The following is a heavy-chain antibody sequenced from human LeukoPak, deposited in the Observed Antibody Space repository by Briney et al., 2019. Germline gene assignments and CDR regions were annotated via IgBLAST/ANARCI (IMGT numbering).Heavy chain of an antibody. J-gene: IGHJ4*02. CDR3: ARNFGVVPAAIDY. Sequence: GGSLRLSSAASGFTLSSYGMHWVRPAPGKGREWVAVIWYDGSNKCYADSVKGRFTIARDNSKNTLYLQMNSLRAEDTAVYYCARNFGVVPAAIDYWGQGTLVTVSS. V-gene: IGHV3-33*01. CDR1: GFTLSSYG. D-gene: IGHD2-2*01. CDR2: IWYDGSNK.